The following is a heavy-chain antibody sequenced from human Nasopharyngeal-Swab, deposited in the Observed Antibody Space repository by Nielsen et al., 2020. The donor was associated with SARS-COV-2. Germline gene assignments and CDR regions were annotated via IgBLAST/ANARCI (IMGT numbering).Heavy chain of an antibody. CDR2: IVPSDSYT. V-gene: IGHV5-10-1*01. Sequence: VRQMPGKGLEWMGRIVPSDSYTNYSPSFQGDVPISADKSIRTAYQQWSSLNAADTAIYYCARRFHSSSWYTDYDYWGQGTLVTVSS. D-gene: IGHD6-13*01. J-gene: IGHJ4*02. CDR3: ARRFHSSSWYTDYDY.